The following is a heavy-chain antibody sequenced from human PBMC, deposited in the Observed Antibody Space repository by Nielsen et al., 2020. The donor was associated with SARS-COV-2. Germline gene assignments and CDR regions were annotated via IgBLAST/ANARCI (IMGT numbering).Heavy chain of an antibody. CDR1: GGSFSGYY. CDR3: VRIDMATISVDY. CDR2: INHSGST. V-gene: IGHV4-34*01. Sequence: SETLSLTCAVYGGSFSGYYWSWIRQPPGKGLEWIGEINHSGSTNYNPSLKSRVTISVDKSKNQFSLKVNSVTAADTAVYYCVRIDMATISVDYWGRGTLVTVSS. J-gene: IGHJ4*02. D-gene: IGHD5-24*01.